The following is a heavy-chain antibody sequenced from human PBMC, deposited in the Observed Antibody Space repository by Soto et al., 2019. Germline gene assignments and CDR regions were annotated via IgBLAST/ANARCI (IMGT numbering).Heavy chain of an antibody. CDR3: ARCMGFDGSGYAFFDS. Sequence: PGGSLRLSCAASGFTLSGHTINWVRQAPGKGLEWVSSVSRSSSYIYYADSVKGRFTVSRDDAEKSLYLQMNSLRAEDTAIYYCARCMGFDGSGYAFFDSWGQGTQVTVSS. J-gene: IGHJ4*02. CDR2: VSRSSSYI. V-gene: IGHV3-21*01. CDR1: GFTLSGHT. D-gene: IGHD3-10*01.